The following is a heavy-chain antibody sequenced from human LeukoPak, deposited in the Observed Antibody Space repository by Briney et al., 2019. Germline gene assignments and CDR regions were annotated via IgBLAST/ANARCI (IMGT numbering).Heavy chain of an antibody. CDR1: GFTFSSYS. CDR2: MSSGSRTT. J-gene: IGHJ5*02. Sequence: GGSLRLPCAASGFTFSSYSMNWVRQAPGKGLEWVSYMSSGSRTTYYADSVKGRFTISRDNAKNSLYLQMNSLRAEDTAVYYCARDRGGGRLIDPWGQGTLVTVSS. V-gene: IGHV3-48*04. CDR3: ARDRGGGRLIDP. D-gene: IGHD3-10*01.